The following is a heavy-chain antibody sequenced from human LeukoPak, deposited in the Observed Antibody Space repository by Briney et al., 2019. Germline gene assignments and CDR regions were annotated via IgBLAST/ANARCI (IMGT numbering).Heavy chain of an antibody. V-gene: IGHV1-18*01. J-gene: IGHJ5*02. CDR3: ARGGTQTVTGNWLDP. CDR2: ISAYNGNT. D-gene: IGHD4-11*01. CDR1: GYTFTRYG. Sequence: ASVKVSCKVSGYTFTRYGISWVRQAPGQGLEWMGWISAYNGNTNYAQKVQGRVTMTTDTSTSTAYMELRSLTSDDTAVYYCARGGTQTVTGNWLDPWGQGTLVTVS.